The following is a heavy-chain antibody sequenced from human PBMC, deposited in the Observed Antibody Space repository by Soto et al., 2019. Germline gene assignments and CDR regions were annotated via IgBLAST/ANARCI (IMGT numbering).Heavy chain of an antibody. CDR1: GYTFTSYY. V-gene: IGHV1-46*03. CDR3: ASVLAPERTSYWYFDL. Sequence: ASVKVSCKASGYTFTSYYMHWVRQAPGQGLEWMGIINPSGGSTSYAQKFQGRVTMTRDTSTSTVYMELSSLRSEDTAEYYCASVLAPERTSYWYFDLWGRGTLVTVSS. CDR2: INPSGGST. J-gene: IGHJ2*01.